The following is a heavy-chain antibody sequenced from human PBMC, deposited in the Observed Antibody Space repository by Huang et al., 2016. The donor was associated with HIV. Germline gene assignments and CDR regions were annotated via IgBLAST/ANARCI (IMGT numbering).Heavy chain of an antibody. Sequence: EVQLVESGGGLVQPGGSLRLSCAASGFSISSYWMHWVRQAPGKGLVWVSRSNSEGGSTSDADAVKGRFTISRDNDKNTLYLQRNSLRAEDTAVYYCARDPRIQSWLNFFDYWGQGTLVSVSS. CDR1: GFSISSYW. CDR3: ARDPRIQSWLNFFDY. D-gene: IGHD3-22*01. V-gene: IGHV3-74*01. J-gene: IGHJ4*02. CDR2: SNSEGGST.